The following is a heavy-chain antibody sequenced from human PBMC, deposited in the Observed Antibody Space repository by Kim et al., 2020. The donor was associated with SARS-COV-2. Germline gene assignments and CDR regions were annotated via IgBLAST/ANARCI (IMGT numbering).Heavy chain of an antibody. CDR2: ISSSGSTI. J-gene: IGHJ4*02. CDR1: GFTFSDYY. CDR3: AREISSGWYEN. Sequence: GGSLRLSCAASGFTFSDYYMSWIRQAPGKGLEWVSYISSSGSTIYYADSVKGRFTISRDNAKNSLYLQMNSLRAEDTTVYYCAREISSGWYENWGQGTLVTVSS. D-gene: IGHD6-19*01. V-gene: IGHV3-11*01.